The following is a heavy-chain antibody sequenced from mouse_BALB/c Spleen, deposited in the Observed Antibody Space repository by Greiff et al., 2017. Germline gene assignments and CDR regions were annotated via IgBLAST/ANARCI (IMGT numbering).Heavy chain of an antibody. D-gene: IGHD1-1*01. CDR2: ISSGGST. CDR3: AGRGVLGDAMDY. J-gene: IGHJ4*01. CDR1: GFTFSSYA. V-gene: IGHV5-6-5*01. Sequence: DVMLVESGGGLVKPGGSLKLSCAASGFTFSSYAMSWVRQTPEKRLEWVASISSGGSTYYPDSVKGRFTISRDNARNILYLQMSSLRSEDTAMYCCAGRGVLGDAMDYWGQGTSVTVSS.